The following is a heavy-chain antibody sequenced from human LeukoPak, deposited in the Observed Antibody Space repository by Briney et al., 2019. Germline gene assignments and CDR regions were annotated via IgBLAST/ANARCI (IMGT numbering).Heavy chain of an antibody. CDR2: IYSGGTT. CDR1: GLTVSSNY. CDR3: ARVGSSWPNWYFDL. J-gene: IGHJ2*01. V-gene: IGHV3-53*01. Sequence: GGSLRLSCAASGLTVSSNYMSWVRQAPGKGLEWVSVIYSGGTTYYADSVKGRFTISRDNSKNTLYLQMNSLRAEDTAAYYCARVGSSWPNWYFDLWGRGTLVTVSS. D-gene: IGHD6-13*01.